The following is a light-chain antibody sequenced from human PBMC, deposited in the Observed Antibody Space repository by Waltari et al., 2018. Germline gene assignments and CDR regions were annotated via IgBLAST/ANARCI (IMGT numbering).Light chain of an antibody. CDR2: NNS. Sequence: QSVLTQPPSASGTPGQRVTISCSGSSANIGSNPVNWYQQLPGTAPKLLINNNSQRPSGVPDRFSGSKSGTSASLAISGLLSDDEAEYYCAAWDDGLSGYVFGTGTNVSVL. CDR3: AAWDDGLSGYV. V-gene: IGLV1-44*01. CDR1: SANIGSNP. J-gene: IGLJ1*01.